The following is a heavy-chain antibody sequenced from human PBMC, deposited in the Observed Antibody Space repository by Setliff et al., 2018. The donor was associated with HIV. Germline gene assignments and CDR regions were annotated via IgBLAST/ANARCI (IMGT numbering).Heavy chain of an antibody. CDR2: IYYAGTA. D-gene: IGHD6-19*01. J-gene: IGHJ4*02. CDR3: ARANGYSSGWRINYFDH. Sequence: SETLSLTCAVSGYSISSGYYWNWIRQPPGKGLEWIGYIYYAGTAYYNPSLKSRGTISVDTSKNQFSLKLSSVTDADTAMYYCARANGYSSGWRINYFDHWGQGTPVTVSS. CDR1: GYSISSGYY. V-gene: IGHV4-30-4*08.